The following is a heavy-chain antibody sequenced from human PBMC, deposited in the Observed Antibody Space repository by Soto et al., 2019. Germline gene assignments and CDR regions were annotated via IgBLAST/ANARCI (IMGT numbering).Heavy chain of an antibody. CDR3: AREGGESSDGLYYFDP. J-gene: IGHJ4*02. Sequence: SETLSLTCTVSGGSISSYYWSWIRQPPGKGLEWIGHIYYSGNTDYNPSLKSRLAISIDTSKNQFSLKLSSVTAADTAVYFCAREGGESSDGLYYFDPWGQGSQVTVSS. CDR1: GGSISSYY. D-gene: IGHD3-16*01. CDR2: IYYSGNT. V-gene: IGHV4-59*12.